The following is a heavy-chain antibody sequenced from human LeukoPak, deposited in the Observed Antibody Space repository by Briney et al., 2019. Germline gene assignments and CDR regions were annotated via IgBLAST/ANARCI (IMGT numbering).Heavy chain of an antibody. Sequence: GESLKISCKASGYSFTNWWIGWVRQMPGKGLEWMGIIYLDDSDVRYSPSFQGQVTISADRSISAAYLQWSSLKASDTAVYYCARTKGTTKGFYRRDYFFYGIDVWGQGTPVTVSS. CDR1: GYSFTNWW. D-gene: IGHD1-14*01. CDR3: ARTKGTTKGFYRRDYFFYGIDV. J-gene: IGHJ6*02. V-gene: IGHV5-51*01. CDR2: IYLDDSDV.